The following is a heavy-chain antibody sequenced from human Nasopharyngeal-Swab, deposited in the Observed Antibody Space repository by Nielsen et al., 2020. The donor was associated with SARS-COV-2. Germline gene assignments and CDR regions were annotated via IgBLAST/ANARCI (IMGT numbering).Heavy chain of an antibody. CDR3: ASRGYSSGWMGWDQQYYFDY. J-gene: IGHJ4*02. CDR2: IKQDGSEK. V-gene: IGHV3-7*01. Sequence: GESLKISCAASGFTFSSYWMSWVRQAPGKGLEWVANIKQDGSEKYYVDSVKGRFTISRDNAKNSLYLQMNSLRAEDTAVYYCASRGYSSGWMGWDQQYYFDYWGQGTLVTVSS. CDR1: GFTFSSYW. D-gene: IGHD6-19*01.